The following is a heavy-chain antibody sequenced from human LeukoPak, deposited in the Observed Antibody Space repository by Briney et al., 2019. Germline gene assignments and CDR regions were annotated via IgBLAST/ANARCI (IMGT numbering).Heavy chain of an antibody. CDR3: AKGKMTRFGEPYYYYGMDV. V-gene: IGHV3-9*01. D-gene: IGHD3-10*01. CDR2: ISWNSGSI. Sequence: GGSLRLSCAASGFTFDDYAMHWVRQAPGKGLEWVSGISWNSGSIGYADSVKGRFTISRDNAKNSLYLQMNSLRAEDTALYYCAKGKMTRFGEPYYYYGMDVWGQGTTVTVSS. J-gene: IGHJ6*02. CDR1: GFTFDDYA.